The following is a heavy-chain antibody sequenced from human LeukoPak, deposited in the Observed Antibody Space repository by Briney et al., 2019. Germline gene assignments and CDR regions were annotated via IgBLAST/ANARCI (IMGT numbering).Heavy chain of an antibody. Sequence: GESLKISCKGSGYSFTSYWIGWVRQMPGKGLEWMGIIYPGESDTRYSPSFEGQVTISADKCISTAYLQWRSLKASDTAMYCCARRMRGIAVAGNVFEYWGQGTLVTVSS. CDR1: GYSFTSYW. CDR2: IYPGESDT. J-gene: IGHJ4*02. CDR3: ARRMRGIAVAGNVFEY. V-gene: IGHV5-51*01. D-gene: IGHD6-19*01.